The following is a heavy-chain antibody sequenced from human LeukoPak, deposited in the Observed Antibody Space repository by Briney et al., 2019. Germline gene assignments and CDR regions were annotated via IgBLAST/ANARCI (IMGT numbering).Heavy chain of an antibody. CDR2: INPKSGGT. V-gene: IGHV1-2*02. D-gene: IGHD3-22*01. J-gene: IGHJ4*02. CDR3: ASGSSFDSSGRGFDY. Sequence: GSSVKVSCKASGYTFTDYYMHWVRQAPGQGLEWMGWINPKSGGTNYAQKFQGRVTMTRDTSISTAYMELSRLRFDDTAVYYCASGSSFDSSGRGFDYWGQGTLVTVSS. CDR1: GYTFTDYY.